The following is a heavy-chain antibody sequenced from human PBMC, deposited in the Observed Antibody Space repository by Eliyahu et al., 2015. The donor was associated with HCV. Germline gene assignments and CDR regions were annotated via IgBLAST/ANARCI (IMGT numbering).Heavy chain of an antibody. CDR3: ASGGGGIAVAGTGGWFDP. V-gene: IGHV4-59*01. CDR1: GGSIXTYC. D-gene: IGHD6-19*01. Sequence: QVQLQESGPGLVQPSETLSLXXTVSGGSIXTYCWXWIRQXPGKGXXWSGYCHXSGSTNYTPSLKSRVTISVDTSKNQFSLNLTSVTAADTAVYYCASGGGGIAVAGTGGWFDPWGQGTLVTVSS. CDR2: CHXSGST. J-gene: IGHJ5*02.